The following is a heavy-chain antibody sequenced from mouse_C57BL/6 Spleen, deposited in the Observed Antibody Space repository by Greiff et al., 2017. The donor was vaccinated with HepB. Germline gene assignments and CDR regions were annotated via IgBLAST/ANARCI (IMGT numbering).Heavy chain of an antibody. CDR1: GYTFTSYW. CDR2: IYPGSGST. J-gene: IGHJ4*01. D-gene: IGHD2-4*01. CDR3: ARATMIRDAMDY. V-gene: IGHV1-55*01. Sequence: VQLQQPGAELVKPGASVKMSCKASGYTFTSYWITWVKQRPGQGLEWIGDIYPGSGSTNYNEKLKSKATLTVDTSTSTAYMQLSSLTSEDSAVYYCARATMIRDAMDYWGQGTSVTVSS.